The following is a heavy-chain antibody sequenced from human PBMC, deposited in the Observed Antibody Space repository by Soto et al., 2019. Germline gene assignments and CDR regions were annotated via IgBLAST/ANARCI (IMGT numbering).Heavy chain of an antibody. CDR2: IDPKNGGT. CDR1: GYSISAYY. Sequence: QVQLVQSGTEVKKPGASVKVSCQASGYSISAYYIHWVRQAPGQGLEWMGWIDPKNGGTVSAQKFQGRLTMTRDTSISTVYMDLXXXXSDDTALYYCGRDDYGIFPYWGQGSLVTVSS. J-gene: IGHJ4*02. V-gene: IGHV1-2*02. CDR3: GRDDYGIFPY. D-gene: IGHD3-10*01.